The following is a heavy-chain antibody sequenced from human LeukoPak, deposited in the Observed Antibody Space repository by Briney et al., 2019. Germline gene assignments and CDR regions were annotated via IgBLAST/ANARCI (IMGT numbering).Heavy chain of an antibody. V-gene: IGHV1-8*01. CDR3: ARGRYYYYYMDV. J-gene: IGHJ6*03. Sequence: ASVTVSFTASGYTFTSYDINWVRQAPGQGLEWMGWMNPNSGNTGYAQKFQGRVTMTRNTSISTAYMELSSLRSEDTAVYYCARGRYYYYYMDVWGKGTTVTVSS. CDR2: MNPNSGNT. CDR1: GYTFTSYD.